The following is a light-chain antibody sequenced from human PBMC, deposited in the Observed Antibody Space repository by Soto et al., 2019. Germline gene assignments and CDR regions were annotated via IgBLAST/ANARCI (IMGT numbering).Light chain of an antibody. CDR3: TSWTSTSTYV. J-gene: IGLJ1*01. CDR1: SSDVGCYNY. CDR2: DVF. Sequence: QSALTQDASVSGSPGQSITISCTGTSSDVGCYNYVSWYQQHPGRAPKLIIYDVFTRPSGISHRFSGSKSGNTASLTISALQAEDEADYYCTSWTSTSTYVFGSGT. V-gene: IGLV2-14*01.